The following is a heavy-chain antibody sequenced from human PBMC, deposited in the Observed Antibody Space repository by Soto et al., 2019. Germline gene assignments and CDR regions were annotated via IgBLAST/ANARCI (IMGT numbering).Heavy chain of an antibody. J-gene: IGHJ4*02. CDR1: GGSISSSSYY. D-gene: IGHD6-19*01. Sequence: SETLSLTCTVSGGSISSSSYYWCGIRQPPGKGLEWIGSIYYSGSTYYNPSLKSRVTISVDTSKNQFSLKLSSVTAADTAVYYCARHERSYVSSGWYGEFDYWGQGTLVTVSS. CDR3: ARHERSYVSSGWYGEFDY. CDR2: IYYSGST. V-gene: IGHV4-39*01.